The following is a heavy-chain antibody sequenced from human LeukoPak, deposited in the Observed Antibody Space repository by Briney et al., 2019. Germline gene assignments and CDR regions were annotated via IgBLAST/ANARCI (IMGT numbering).Heavy chain of an antibody. CDR3: AKDLSDPVMVIES. Sequence: GGSLRLSCAASGFTFSSYWMHWVRQAPGKGLVWVSRINTDGSSTSYADSVKGRFTISRDNAKNSLYLQMNSLRAEDTTVYYCAKDLSDPVMVIESWGQGTLVTVSS. J-gene: IGHJ4*02. CDR1: GFTFSSYW. CDR2: INTDGSST. V-gene: IGHV3-74*01. D-gene: IGHD5-18*01.